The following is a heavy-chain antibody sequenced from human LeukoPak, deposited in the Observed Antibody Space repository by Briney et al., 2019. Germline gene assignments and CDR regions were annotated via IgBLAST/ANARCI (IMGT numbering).Heavy chain of an antibody. CDR2: ISGSGGST. CDR1: GFTFSSYA. J-gene: IGHJ4*02. V-gene: IGHV3-23*01. CDR3: ANVNFDWLLLFVY. Sequence: GGSXRLSCAASGFTFSSYAMSWVRQAPGKGVEWVSAISGSGGSTYYADSVEGRFTISRDNSKNTLYLQMNSLRAEDTAVYYCANVNFDWLLLFVYWGQGTLVTVSS. D-gene: IGHD3-9*01.